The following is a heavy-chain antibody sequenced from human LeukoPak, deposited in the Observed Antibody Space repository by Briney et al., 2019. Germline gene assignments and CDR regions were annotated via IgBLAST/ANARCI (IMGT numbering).Heavy chain of an antibody. J-gene: IGHJ6*02. V-gene: IGHV3-21*01. Sequence: PGGSLRLSCAASGFTFSSYSMNWVRQAPGKGLEWVSSISSSSSYIYYADSVKGRFTISRDNAKNSLYLQMNSLRAEDTAVHYCARGPVQHYYYYGMDVWGQGTTVTVSS. CDR2: ISSSSSYI. CDR3: ARGPVQHYYYYGMDV. CDR1: GFTFSSYS.